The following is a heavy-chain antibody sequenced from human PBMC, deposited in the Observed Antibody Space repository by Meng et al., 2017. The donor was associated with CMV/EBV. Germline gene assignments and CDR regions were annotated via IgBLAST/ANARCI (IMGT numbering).Heavy chain of an antibody. CDR2: INHSGST. Sequence: GSLRLSCAVYGGSFSGYYWSWIRQPPGKGLEWIGEINHSGSTNYNPSLKSRVTISVDTSKNQFSLKLSSVTAADTAVYYCAREGYSGGLDYWGQGTLVTVSS. J-gene: IGHJ4*02. V-gene: IGHV4-34*01. CDR3: AREGYSGGLDY. CDR1: GGSFSGYY. D-gene: IGHD6-13*01.